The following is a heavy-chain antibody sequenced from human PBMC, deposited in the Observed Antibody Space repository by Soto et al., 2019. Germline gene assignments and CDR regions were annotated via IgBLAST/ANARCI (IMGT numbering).Heavy chain of an antibody. J-gene: IGHJ3*02. Sequence: SETLSLTCAVYGGSFSGYYWSWIRQPPGKGLERIGEINHSGSTNYNPSLKSRVTIAVDTSKNQFSLKLSSVTAADTAVYYCARPGGYSSSWYAFDIWGQGTMVTVSS. V-gene: IGHV4-34*01. CDR2: INHSGST. CDR1: GGSFSGYY. CDR3: ARPGGYSSSWYAFDI. D-gene: IGHD6-13*01.